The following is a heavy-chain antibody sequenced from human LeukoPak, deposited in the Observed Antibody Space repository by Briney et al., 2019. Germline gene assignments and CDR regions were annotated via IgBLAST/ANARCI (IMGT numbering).Heavy chain of an antibody. CDR1: GGSISSGDCY. J-gene: IGHJ4*02. CDR3: ARSPHHYYDSSGYHY. D-gene: IGHD3-22*01. CDR2: IYYSGST. Sequence: SETLSLTCTITGGSISSGDCYWSWIRQPPGKGLEWIGYIYYSGSTYYNPSLKSRVTISVDTSKNQFSLKLSSVTAADTAVYYCARSPHHYYDSSGYHYWGQGTLVTVSS. V-gene: IGHV4-30-4*01.